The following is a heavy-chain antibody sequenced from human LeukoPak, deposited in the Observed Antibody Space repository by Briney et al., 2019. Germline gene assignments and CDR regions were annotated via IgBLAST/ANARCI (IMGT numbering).Heavy chain of an antibody. J-gene: IGHJ4*02. CDR2: ISYSGSTT. Sequence: GGSLRLSCAASGFTFTNFEMNWVRQAPGKGLEWVSYISYSGSTTSYADSVKGRFTISRDNAKNSLYLQMNSLRVEDTALYYCARVWAWGSGNYFDNWGQGTLVTVSS. V-gene: IGHV3-48*03. CDR3: ARVWAWGSGNYFDN. D-gene: IGHD7-27*01. CDR1: GFTFTNFE.